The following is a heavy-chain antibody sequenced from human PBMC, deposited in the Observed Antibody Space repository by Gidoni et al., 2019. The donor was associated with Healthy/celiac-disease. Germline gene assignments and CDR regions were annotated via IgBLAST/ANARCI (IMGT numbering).Heavy chain of an antibody. Sequence: EVQLVESGGGLVQPGGSLRLSCAASGFTFSDHYMDWVRQAPGKGLEWVGRTRNKANSYTTEYAASVKGRFTISRDDSKNSLYLQMNSLKTEDTAVYYCARSFGALAVGATTAFDYWGQGTLVTVSS. CDR3: ARSFGALAVGATTAFDY. CDR1: GFTFSDHY. D-gene: IGHD1-26*01. J-gene: IGHJ4*02. CDR2: TRNKANSYTT. V-gene: IGHV3-72*01.